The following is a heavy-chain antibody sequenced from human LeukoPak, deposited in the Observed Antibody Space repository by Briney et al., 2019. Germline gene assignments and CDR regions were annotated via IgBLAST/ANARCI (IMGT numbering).Heavy chain of an antibody. CDR2: IYHSGST. CDR1: GGSISSYY. Sequence: SETLSLTCTVSGGSISSYYWSWIRQPPGKGLEWIGSIYHSGSTYYNPSLKSRVTISVDTSKNQFSLKLSSVTAADTAVYYCALKYYYDSSGYPLGYYFDYWGQGTLVTVPS. V-gene: IGHV4-59*04. D-gene: IGHD3-22*01. CDR3: ALKYYYDSSGYPLGYYFDY. J-gene: IGHJ4*02.